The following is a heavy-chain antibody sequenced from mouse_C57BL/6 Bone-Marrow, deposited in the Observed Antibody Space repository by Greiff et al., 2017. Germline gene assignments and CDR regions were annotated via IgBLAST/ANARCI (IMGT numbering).Heavy chain of an antibody. Sequence: QVQLQQSGPELVKPGASVKISCKASGYAFSSSWMNWVKQRPGNGLEWIGRIYPGDGDTNYNGKFKGKATLTADKSSSTAYMQLSSLTSEDSAVYFCARGGWLRRFDYWGQGTTLTVSS. CDR1: GYAFSSSW. D-gene: IGHD2-2*01. V-gene: IGHV1-82*01. J-gene: IGHJ2*01. CDR3: ARGGWLRRFDY. CDR2: IYPGDGDT.